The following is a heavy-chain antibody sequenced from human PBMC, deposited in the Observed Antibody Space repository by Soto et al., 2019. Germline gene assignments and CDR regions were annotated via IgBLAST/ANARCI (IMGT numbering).Heavy chain of an antibody. Sequence: LRLSCAASGFTFTTYGMHWVRQAPGKGLEWVAVISYDGTNKFYEDSVDGRFTISRDNSKNTLFLQMNSLRPEDTAVYYCARGTPYTTGWYYFDFWGQGTLVTVSS. D-gene: IGHD6-19*01. CDR1: GFTFTTYG. J-gene: IGHJ4*02. CDR3: ARGTPYTTGWYYFDF. V-gene: IGHV3-30*03. CDR2: ISYDGTNK.